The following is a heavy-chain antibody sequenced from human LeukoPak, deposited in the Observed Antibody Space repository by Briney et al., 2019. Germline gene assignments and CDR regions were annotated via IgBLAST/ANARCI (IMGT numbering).Heavy chain of an antibody. CDR3: ARDVDKYYYGSSAYPAIGY. CDR1: GFTFSDYY. Sequence: GGSLRLSCAASGFTFSDYYMSWLRQAPGKGLEWISYISSGGTTIKFADSVKGRFTISRDNAKNSLYLQMNSLRAEDTAVYYCARDVDKYYYGSSAYPAIGYWGQGTLVTVSS. J-gene: IGHJ4*02. V-gene: IGHV3-11*01. CDR2: ISSGGTTI. D-gene: IGHD3-22*01.